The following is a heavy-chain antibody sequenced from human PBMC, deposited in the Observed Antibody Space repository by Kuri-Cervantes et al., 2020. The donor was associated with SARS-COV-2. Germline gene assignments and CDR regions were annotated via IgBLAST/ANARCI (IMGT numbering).Heavy chain of an antibody. D-gene: IGHD6-13*01. CDR2: IYYSGST. V-gene: IGHV4-59*01. CDR1: GGSISSYY. CDR3: ARYGGSSWDFDY. Sequence: SETLSLTCTVSGGSISSYYWSWIRQPPGKGLEWIGYIYYSGSTNYNPSLKSRVTISVDTSKNQFSLKLSSVTAADTAVYYCARYGGSSWDFDYWGQGTLVTVSS. J-gene: IGHJ4*02.